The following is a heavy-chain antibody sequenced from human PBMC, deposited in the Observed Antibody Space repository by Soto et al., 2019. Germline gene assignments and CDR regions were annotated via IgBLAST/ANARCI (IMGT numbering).Heavy chain of an antibody. CDR3: TSDTFGARDS. CDR1: GFAFSSEW. Sequence: EVQLVESGGGLVQPGGSLRLSCAASGFAFSSEWMHWVRQAPGKGLVWVSRIDPYDTGISYADSVKGRLTISRDNAKNPLYLQRNSLRAEDTAVYYCTSDTFGARDSWGQGTLVTVSS. V-gene: IGHV3-74*01. D-gene: IGHD3-10*01. J-gene: IGHJ4*02. CDR2: IDPYDTGI.